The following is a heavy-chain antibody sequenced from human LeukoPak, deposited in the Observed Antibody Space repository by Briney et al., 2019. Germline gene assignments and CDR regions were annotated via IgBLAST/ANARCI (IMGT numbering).Heavy chain of an antibody. D-gene: IGHD3-10*01. V-gene: IGHV1-18*04. Sequence: ASVKVSCKASGYTFTGYYMHWVRQAPGQGLEWMGWISAYNGNTNYAQKLQGRVTMTTDTSTSTAYMELRSLRSDDTAVYYCARDRTVWFGELSPIDYWGQGTLVTVSS. CDR3: ARDRTVWFGELSPIDY. CDR2: ISAYNGNT. J-gene: IGHJ4*02. CDR1: GYTFTGYY.